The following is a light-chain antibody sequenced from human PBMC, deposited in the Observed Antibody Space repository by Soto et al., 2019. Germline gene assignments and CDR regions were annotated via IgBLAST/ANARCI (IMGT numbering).Light chain of an antibody. CDR1: SPNVGNNY. J-gene: IGLJ2*01. CDR3: AAWDDNLSVVL. V-gene: IGLV1-47*01. Sequence: QPVLTQPPSVSGTPGQRVTISCSGSSPNVGNNYVYWYRQFPGAAPKLVIYRSEQRPSGVPDRFSGSKSGTSASLAISGLRSEDEADYYCAAWDDNLSVVLFGGGTKLTVL. CDR2: RSE.